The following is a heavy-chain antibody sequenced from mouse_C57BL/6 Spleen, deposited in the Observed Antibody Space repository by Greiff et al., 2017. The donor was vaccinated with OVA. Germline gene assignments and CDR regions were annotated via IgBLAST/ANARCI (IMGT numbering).Heavy chain of an antibody. J-gene: IGHJ4*01. V-gene: IGHV1-80*01. CDR3: ARADPCAMDY. CDR1: GYAFSSYW. Sequence: VKLMESGAELVKPGASVKISCKASGYAFSSYWMNWVKQRPGKGLEWIGQIYPGDGDTNYNGKFKGKATLTADKSSSTAYMQLSSLTSEDTAVYFCARADPCAMDYWGQGTSVTVSS. CDR2: IYPGDGDT.